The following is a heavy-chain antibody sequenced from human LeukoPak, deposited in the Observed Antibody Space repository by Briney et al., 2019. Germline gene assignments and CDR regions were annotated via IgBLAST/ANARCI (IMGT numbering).Heavy chain of an antibody. CDR1: GYTLSDLS. Sequence: ASVKVSCKVSGYTLSDLSIHWVRQAPGKGLEWMGGFAPEDGETIYAQKFQGRVTMTEDTSTDTAYMDLSSLRSEDTAVYYCATTPPMFLGDFWSNSNDYYFDSWGQGTLVTVSS. CDR2: FAPEDGET. CDR3: ATTPPMFLGDFWSNSNDYYFDS. D-gene: IGHD3-3*01. J-gene: IGHJ4*02. V-gene: IGHV1-24*01.